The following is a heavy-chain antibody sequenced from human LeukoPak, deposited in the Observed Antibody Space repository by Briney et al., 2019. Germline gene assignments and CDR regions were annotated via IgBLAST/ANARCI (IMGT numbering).Heavy chain of an antibody. J-gene: IGHJ4*02. CDR1: GFDFSNYW. V-gene: IGHV3-7*03. Sequence: GGPLRLSCAASGFDFSNYWMYWVRQAPGKGLEWVANIKQDGSEKYYVDSVRGRFTISRDNAKNSLSLQMNSLRAEDTAVYYCASNYGGWGQGTLVTVSS. D-gene: IGHD4-11*01. CDR2: IKQDGSEK. CDR3: ASNYGG.